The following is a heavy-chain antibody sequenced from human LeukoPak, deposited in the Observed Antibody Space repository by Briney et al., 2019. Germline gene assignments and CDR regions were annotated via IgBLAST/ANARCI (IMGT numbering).Heavy chain of an antibody. CDR1: GFTFSDAW. CDR2: IKSNADGGTP. V-gene: IGHV3-15*01. Sequence: GGSLRLSCAASGFTFSDAWMTWVRQAPGKGLEWVGRIKSNADGGTPDYAAPARGRFTISRDDSKNTLYLQMNSLKTEDTAVYYCTTFYHEYSPYWGRGTLVTVSS. D-gene: IGHD2/OR15-2a*01. CDR3: TTFYHEYSPY. J-gene: IGHJ4*02.